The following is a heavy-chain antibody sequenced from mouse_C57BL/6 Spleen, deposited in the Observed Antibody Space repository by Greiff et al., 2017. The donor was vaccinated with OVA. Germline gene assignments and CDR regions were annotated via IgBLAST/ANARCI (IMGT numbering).Heavy chain of an antibody. D-gene: IGHD1-1*01. J-gene: IGHJ2*01. CDR1: GFNIKDDY. CDR2: IDPENGDT. V-gene: IGHV14-4*01. Sequence: EVQLQQSGAELVRPGASVKLSCTASGFNIKDDYMHWVKQRPEQGLEWIGWIDPENGDTEYASKFQGKATITADTSSNTAYLQLSSLTSEVTAVYYCTTGDGGSYYFDYWGQGTTLTVSS. CDR3: TTGDGGSYYFDY.